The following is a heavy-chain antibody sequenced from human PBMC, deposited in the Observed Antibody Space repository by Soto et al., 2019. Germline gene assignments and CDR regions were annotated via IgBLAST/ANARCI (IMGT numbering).Heavy chain of an antibody. J-gene: IGHJ4*02. CDR3: ARANQDDYGAFDY. D-gene: IGHD4-17*01. Sequence: QVQLQESGPGLVKPSGTLSLTCAVSGDSISSSNWWSCVRQPPGKVLEWIGAIYHSGSTNYNPSLKSRVTISVDKSKHQFSLKLSSVTAADTAVYYCARANQDDYGAFDYWGQGTLVTVSS. V-gene: IGHV4-4*02. CDR2: IYHSGST. CDR1: GDSISSSNW.